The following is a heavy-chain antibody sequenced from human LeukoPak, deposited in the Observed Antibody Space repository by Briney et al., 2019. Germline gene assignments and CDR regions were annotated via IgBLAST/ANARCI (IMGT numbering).Heavy chain of an antibody. V-gene: IGHV4-39*01. CDR3: ARLQDEWELLLGYYFDY. D-gene: IGHD1-26*01. J-gene: IGHJ4*02. CDR2: YYYSGST. CDR1: GGSISSSSYY. Sequence: SDTLSLNCTGSGGSISSSSYYWGWIPQPPGQLLLRIGRYYYSGSTYYNPSLKSRVTISVDTSKNQFSLKLSSVTAADTAVYYCARLQDEWELLLGYYFDYWGQGTLVTVSS.